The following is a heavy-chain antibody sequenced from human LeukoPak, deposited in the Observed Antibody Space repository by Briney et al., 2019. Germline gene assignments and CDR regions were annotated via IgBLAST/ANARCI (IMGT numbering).Heavy chain of an antibody. J-gene: IGHJ4*02. CDR2: INSDGSST. D-gene: IGHD3-9*01. CDR1: GFTFSSYW. V-gene: IGHV3-74*01. CDR3: ASLSYYDILTGYYYDDY. Sequence: GSLRLSCAASGFTFSSYWMHWVRQAPGKGLVWVSRINSDGSSTSYADSVKGRFTISRDNAKNTLYLQMNSLRAEDTAVYYCASLSYYDILTGYYYDDYWGQGTLVTVSS.